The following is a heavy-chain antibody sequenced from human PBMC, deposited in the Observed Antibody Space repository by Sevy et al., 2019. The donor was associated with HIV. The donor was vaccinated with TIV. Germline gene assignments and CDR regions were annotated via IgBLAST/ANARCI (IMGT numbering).Heavy chain of an antibody. J-gene: IGHJ2*01. CDR2: IKSKTDGGTT. V-gene: IGHV3-15*01. CDR1: GFTFSNAW. D-gene: IGHD6-6*01. CDR3: TTTPTYWYSSSSLLYFDL. Sequence: GGSLRLSCAASGFTFSNAWMSWVRQAPGKGLEWVGRIKSKTDGGTTDDAAPVKGRFTISRDDSKNTLYLQMNSLKTEDTAVYYCTTTPTYWYSSSSLLYFDLWGRGTLVTVSS.